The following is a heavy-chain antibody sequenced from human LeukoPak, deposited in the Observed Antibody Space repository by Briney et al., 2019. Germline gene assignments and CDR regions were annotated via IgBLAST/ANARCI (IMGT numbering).Heavy chain of an antibody. J-gene: IGHJ4*02. Sequence: SETLSLTCAVYGGSFSGYYWSWIRQPPGKGLEWIGEINHSGSTNHNPSLKSRVTISVDTSKNQFSLKLSSVTAADTAVYYCEIFYYDILTGYYIGDYWGQGTLVTVSS. CDR2: INHSGST. D-gene: IGHD3-9*01. CDR1: GGSFSGYY. V-gene: IGHV4-34*01. CDR3: EIFYYDILTGYYIGDY.